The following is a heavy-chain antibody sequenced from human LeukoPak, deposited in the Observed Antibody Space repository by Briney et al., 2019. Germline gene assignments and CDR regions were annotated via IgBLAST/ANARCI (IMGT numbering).Heavy chain of an antibody. CDR1: GGSISSYY. V-gene: IGHV4-4*07. CDR3: ARDRSGHLNWFDP. CDR2: IYTSGGT. Sequence: PSETLSLTCTVSGGSISSYYWSWIRQPPGKGLEWVGRIYTSGGTNYNPSLKSRVTMSVDTSKNQFSLKLSPVTAADTAVYYCARDRSGHLNWFDPWGQGTLVTVSS. J-gene: IGHJ5*02. D-gene: IGHD3-3*02.